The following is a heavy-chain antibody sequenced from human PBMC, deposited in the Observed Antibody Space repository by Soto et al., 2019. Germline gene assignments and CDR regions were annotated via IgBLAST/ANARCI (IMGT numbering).Heavy chain of an antibody. D-gene: IGHD3-10*01. CDR2: IRNRANSYAT. J-gene: IGHJ4*02. CDR1: GLSFSDHY. Sequence: EVQLVESGGGFVQPGGSLRLSCAASGLSFSDHYMDWVRQAPGRGLEWVGRIRNRANSYATEYAASVEGRFTISREDSNNSLYLQMISLKIEDTAVYYCASSWFGVSKYFDYWGQGILVTVSS. V-gene: IGHV3-72*01. CDR3: ASSWFGVSKYFDY.